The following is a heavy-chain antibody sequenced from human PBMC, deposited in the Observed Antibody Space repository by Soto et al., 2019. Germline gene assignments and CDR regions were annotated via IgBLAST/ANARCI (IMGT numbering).Heavy chain of an antibody. CDR1: GLSFSSYA. J-gene: IGHJ6*02. CDR2: ISYDGSNK. D-gene: IGHD6-6*01. Sequence: GGSLRLSCAASGLSFSSYAMHWVRQAPGKGLEWVAVISYDGSNKYYADSVKGRFTISRDNSKNTKYLQMSSLRAEDTAVYYCARVPLYSSSSRDYYYYGMDVWGQGTTVTVSS. CDR3: ARVPLYSSSSRDYYYYGMDV. V-gene: IGHV3-30-3*01.